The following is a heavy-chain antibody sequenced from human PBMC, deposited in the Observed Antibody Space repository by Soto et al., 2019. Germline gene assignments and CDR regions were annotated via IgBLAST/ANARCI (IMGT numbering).Heavy chain of an antibody. CDR2: IYYSGST. CDR3: ARAYYDYIWGSYRYDTWAFDI. CDR1: GGSISSGDYY. D-gene: IGHD3-16*02. Sequence: PSETLSLTCTVSGGSISSGDYYWSWIRQPPGKGLEWIGYIYYSGSTNYNPSLKSRVTISVDTSKNQFSLKLSSVTAADTAVYYCARAYYDYIWGSYRYDTWAFDIWSQGTMVTVSS. J-gene: IGHJ3*02. V-gene: IGHV4-61*08.